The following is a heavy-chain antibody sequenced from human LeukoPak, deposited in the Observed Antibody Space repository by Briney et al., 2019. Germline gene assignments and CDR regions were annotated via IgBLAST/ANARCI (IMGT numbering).Heavy chain of an antibody. CDR1: GGTFSSYA. V-gene: IGHV1-69*04. CDR3: ARELYSSSGDY. J-gene: IGHJ4*02. D-gene: IGHD6-6*01. Sequence: SVKVSCKASGGTFSSYAISCVRQAPGQGLEWMGRIIPILGIANYAQKFQGRVTITADKSTSTAYMEMSSLRSEDTAVYYCARELYSSSGDYWGQGTLVTVSS. CDR2: IIPILGIA.